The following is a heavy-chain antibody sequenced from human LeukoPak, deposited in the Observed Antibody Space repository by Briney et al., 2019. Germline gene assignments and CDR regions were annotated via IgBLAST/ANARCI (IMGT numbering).Heavy chain of an antibody. Sequence: GGSLRLSCAASGFTVSSNYKSWVRQAPGRGLEWVSVIYSGVSTYYADSVKGRFTISRDNSKNTLFLQMNSLRAGDTAVYYCARGTVAMVDYWGQGTLVTVSS. D-gene: IGHD5-18*01. J-gene: IGHJ4*02. CDR3: ARGTVAMVDY. CDR1: GFTVSSNY. V-gene: IGHV3-66*01. CDR2: IYSGVST.